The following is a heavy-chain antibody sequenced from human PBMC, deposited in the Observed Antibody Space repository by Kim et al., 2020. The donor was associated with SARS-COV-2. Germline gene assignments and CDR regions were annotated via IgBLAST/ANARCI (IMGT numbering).Heavy chain of an antibody. V-gene: IGHV3-23*01. CDR2: GGA. Sequence: GGAFYADSVKCRFTISRDNSKNTLYLQMNTLRAEDTAVYYCATRIFYDYWGQGTLVTVSS. J-gene: IGHJ4*02. CDR3: ATRIFYDY. D-gene: IGHD3-3*01.